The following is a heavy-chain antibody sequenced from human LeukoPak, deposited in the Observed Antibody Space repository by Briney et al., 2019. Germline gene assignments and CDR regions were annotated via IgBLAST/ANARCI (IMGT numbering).Heavy chain of an antibody. Sequence: GGSLRLSCAASGFTFSSYWMSWVRQAPGKGLEWVANIKQDGSEKYYVDSVKGRFTISRDNAKNSLYLQMNSLRAEDTAVYYCARSATVTGGGDYYYYGMDVWGQGTTVTVSS. J-gene: IGHJ6*02. CDR2: IKQDGSEK. CDR1: GFTFSSYW. D-gene: IGHD4-17*01. CDR3: ARSATVTGGGDYYYYGMDV. V-gene: IGHV3-7*01.